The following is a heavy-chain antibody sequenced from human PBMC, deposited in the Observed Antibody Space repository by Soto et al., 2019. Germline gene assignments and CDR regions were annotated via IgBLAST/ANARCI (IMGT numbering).Heavy chain of an antibody. V-gene: IGHV4-39*01. CDR2: IYHSGST. D-gene: IGHD6-19*01. CDR3: ARQGSVWYFFDS. CDR1: GGSINSTGYYY. J-gene: IGHJ4*02. Sequence: SETLSLTCTVSGGSINSTGYYYWGWIRQPPGKGLEWIATIYHSGSTYYNPSLKSRITISVDTSKNQFSLKLSSVTAADTAVYYCARQGSVWYFFDSWGQGTLVTVSS.